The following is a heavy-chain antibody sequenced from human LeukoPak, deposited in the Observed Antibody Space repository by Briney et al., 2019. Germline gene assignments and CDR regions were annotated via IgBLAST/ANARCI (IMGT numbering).Heavy chain of an antibody. CDR3: AKAKVIAAAAFDY. D-gene: IGHD6-13*01. Sequence: GGSLRLSCAASGFTFSSYAMSWVRHAPGKGLEWVSGISGSGGSTYYADSVKGRFTISRDNSKNTLYLQMDSLRAEDTAVYYCAKAKVIAAAAFDYWGQGTLVTVSS. CDR1: GFTFSSYA. J-gene: IGHJ4*02. V-gene: IGHV3-23*01. CDR2: ISGSGGST.